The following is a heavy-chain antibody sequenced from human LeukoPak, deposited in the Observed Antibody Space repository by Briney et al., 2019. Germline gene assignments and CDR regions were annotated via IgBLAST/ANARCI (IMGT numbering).Heavy chain of an antibody. V-gene: IGHV3-33*01. CDR3: ARRSGYDDNYFDY. Sequence: PGGSLRLSCAASGFTFSSYGMHWVRQAPGKGLEWVAVIWYDGSNKYYADSVKGRFTISRDNSKNTLYLQMNSLRAEDTAVYYCARRSGYDDNYFDYWGQGTLVTVSS. J-gene: IGHJ4*02. D-gene: IGHD5-12*01. CDR2: IWYDGSNK. CDR1: GFTFSSYG.